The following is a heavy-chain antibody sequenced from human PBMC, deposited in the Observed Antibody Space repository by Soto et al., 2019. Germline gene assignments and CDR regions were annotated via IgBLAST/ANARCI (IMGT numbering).Heavy chain of an antibody. Sequence: GGSLRLSCAASGFTFSSYAMHWVRQAPGKGLEWVAVISYDGSNKYYADSVKGRFTISRDNSKNTLYLQMNSLRAEDTAVYYCARVGSSWLYYYYYYGMDVWGQGTTVTVSS. D-gene: IGHD6-13*01. CDR2: ISYDGSNK. V-gene: IGHV3-30-3*01. J-gene: IGHJ6*02. CDR3: ARVGSSWLYYYYYYGMDV. CDR1: GFTFSSYA.